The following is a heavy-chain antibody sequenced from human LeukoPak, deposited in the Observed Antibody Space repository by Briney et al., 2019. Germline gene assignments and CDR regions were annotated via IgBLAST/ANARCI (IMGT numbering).Heavy chain of an antibody. CDR1: GFTFSDYY. D-gene: IGHD3-10*01. J-gene: IGHJ4*02. CDR2: ISSSGSTI. V-gene: IGHV3-11*04. CDR3: AKDLDYSGSGTPGAFDL. Sequence: TGGSLRLSCAASGFTFSDYYMSWIRQAPGKGLEWVSYISSSGSTICYADSVKGRFTISRDNAKNSLYLQMNSLRAEDTAVYYCAKDLDYSGSGTPGAFDLWGQGTLVTVSS.